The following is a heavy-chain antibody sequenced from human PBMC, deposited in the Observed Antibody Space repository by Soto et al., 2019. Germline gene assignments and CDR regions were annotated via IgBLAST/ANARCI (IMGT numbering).Heavy chain of an antibody. D-gene: IGHD3-16*01. CDR2: VSGNGENT. J-gene: IGHJ4*02. CDR1: GLNFTYNA. Sequence: PGGSLRLSCTASGLNFTYNAMSWVRQAPGKGMQWVSTVSGNGENTYYAESVRGRLTISRHASKHTLYLQANSLRVEDTAVYYCARLPWGTAPLPAYWGQGTLVTVSS. V-gene: IGHV3-23*01. CDR3: ARLPWGTAPLPAY.